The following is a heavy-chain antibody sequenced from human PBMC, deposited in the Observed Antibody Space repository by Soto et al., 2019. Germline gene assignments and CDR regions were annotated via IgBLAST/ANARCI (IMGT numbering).Heavy chain of an antibody. D-gene: IGHD2-15*01. V-gene: IGHV1-69*01. CDR1: GGTFSSYA. CDR3: AXXXXXCSGGSCYTYYYGXXX. J-gene: IGHJ6*02. CDR2: IIPIFGTA. Sequence: QVQLVQSGAEVKKPGSSVKVSCKASGGTFSSYAISWVRQAPGQGLEWMGGIIPIFGTANYAQKFQGRVTITADESTSTAYMELSSLRSEDTAVYYCAXXXXXCSGGSCYTYYYGXXXWGQXTT.